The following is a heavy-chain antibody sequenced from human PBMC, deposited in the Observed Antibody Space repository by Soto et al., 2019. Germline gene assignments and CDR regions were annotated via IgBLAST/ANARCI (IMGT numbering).Heavy chain of an antibody. CDR1: GDTFNFYT. CDR3: ATSYGSGRQAFDY. Sequence: QVHLVQSGAELKKPGSSVRVSCKASGDTFNFYTINWVRQAPGLGLDWMGRTNPILSMSNSALKFQGRLSISADKSTSTAYMDLRSLRSDDTAVYYCATSYGSGRQAFDYWGQGALVTVSS. J-gene: IGHJ4*02. D-gene: IGHD3-10*01. V-gene: IGHV1-69*02. CDR2: TNPILSMS.